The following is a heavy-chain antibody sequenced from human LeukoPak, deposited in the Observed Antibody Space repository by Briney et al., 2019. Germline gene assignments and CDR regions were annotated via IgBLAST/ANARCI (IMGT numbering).Heavy chain of an antibody. CDR3: ARVPGRVVGVVISPFDY. V-gene: IGHV4-39*02. J-gene: IGHJ4*02. Sequence: PSETLSLTCTVPGGSISSSSYYWGWIRQPPGKGLEWIGSIYYNGSTYYNPYLKSQVTISVDPSKNHFSLKLSPVTAADTAVYYCARVPGRVVGVVISPFDYWGQGTLVTVSS. D-gene: IGHD3-3*01. CDR2: IYYNGST. CDR1: GGSISSSSYY.